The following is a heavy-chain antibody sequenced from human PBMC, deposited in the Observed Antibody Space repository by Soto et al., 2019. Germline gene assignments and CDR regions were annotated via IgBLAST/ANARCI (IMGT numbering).Heavy chain of an antibody. Sequence: EVQLVESGGGLVKPGGSLRLSCAASGFTFSSYSMNWVRQAPGKGLEWVSSISSSSSYIYYADSVKGRFTISRDNAKNSLYLQMNSLRAEDTAVYYCARDLWGYCSGGSCYSAFDIWGQGAMVTVSS. D-gene: IGHD2-15*01. CDR1: GFTFSSYS. CDR3: ARDLWGYCSGGSCYSAFDI. V-gene: IGHV3-21*01. CDR2: ISSSSSYI. J-gene: IGHJ3*02.